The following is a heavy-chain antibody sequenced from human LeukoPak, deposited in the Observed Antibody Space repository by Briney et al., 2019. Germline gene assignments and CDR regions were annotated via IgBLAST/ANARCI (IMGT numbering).Heavy chain of an antibody. V-gene: IGHV4-34*01. CDR1: GGSFSGYY. J-gene: IGHJ6*03. Sequence: PSETLSLTCAVYGGSFSGYYWSWIRQPPGKGLEWIGEINHSGSTNYNPSLKSRVTISVETSKNQFPLKLTAVAAAETAVYYCARVGKTYYYGSGSPPPDYYNYYMDVWGKGTTVTISS. CDR3: ARVGKTYYYGSGSPPPDYYNYYMDV. D-gene: IGHD3-10*01. CDR2: INHSGST.